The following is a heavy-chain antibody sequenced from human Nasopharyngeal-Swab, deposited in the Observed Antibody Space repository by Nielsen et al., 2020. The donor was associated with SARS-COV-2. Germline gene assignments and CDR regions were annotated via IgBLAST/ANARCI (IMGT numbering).Heavy chain of an antibody. CDR1: GFTFSDYY. Sequence: GESLKISCAASGFTFSDYYMSWIRQAPGKGLEWVSYISSSGSTIYYADSVKGRFTISRDNSKNTLYLQMNSLRAEDTAVYYCARGGTNYYDSSGYEVDYWGQGTLVTVSS. CDR3: ARGGTNYYDSSGYEVDY. CDR2: ISSSGSTI. D-gene: IGHD3-22*01. J-gene: IGHJ4*02. V-gene: IGHV3-11*04.